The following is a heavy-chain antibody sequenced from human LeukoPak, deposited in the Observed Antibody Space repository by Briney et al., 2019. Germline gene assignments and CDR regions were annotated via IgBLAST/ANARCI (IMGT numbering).Heavy chain of an antibody. CDR1: GGTFSSYA. J-gene: IGHJ6*03. Sequence: SVKVSCKASGGTFSSYAISWVRQAPGQGLEWMGGIIPIFGTANYAQKFQGRVTITTDESTRTAYMELSSLRSEDTAVYYCARGVKQERYYYYYMDVWGKGTTVTVSS. D-gene: IGHD2-21*01. CDR3: ARGVKQERYYYYYMDV. CDR2: IIPIFGTA. V-gene: IGHV1-69*05.